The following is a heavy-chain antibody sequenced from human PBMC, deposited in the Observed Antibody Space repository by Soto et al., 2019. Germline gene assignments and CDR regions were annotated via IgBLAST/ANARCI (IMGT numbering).Heavy chain of an antibody. V-gene: IGHV3-73*01. CDR1: GGTFSDSA. Sequence: PRPSRRLPCGASGGTFSDSAMHWVRLASGKGLEWVGRIQTKSNDYATAYGESVKGRFTISRDESKDTAYLQMNSLKADDTAVYFCTCSGSGDKGLSFWAQGTLVIVSS. D-gene: IGHD2-15*01. J-gene: IGHJ1*01. CDR3: TCSGSGDKGLSF. CDR2: IQTKSNDYAT.